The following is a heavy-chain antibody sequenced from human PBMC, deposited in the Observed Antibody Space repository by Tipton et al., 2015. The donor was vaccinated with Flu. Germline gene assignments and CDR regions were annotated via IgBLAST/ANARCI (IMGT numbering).Heavy chain of an antibody. CDR2: IYYSGSI. J-gene: IGHJ4*02. CDR1: GGSISSHY. Sequence: LRLSCTVSGGSISSHYWSWIRQPPGKGLEWIGYIYYSGSISYNPSLKSRVTISVDTSKNQFSLKLSSVTAADTAVYYCAREGGGTYGFDSWGQGMLVTVSS. CDR3: AREGGGTYGFDS. D-gene: IGHD1-1*01. V-gene: IGHV4-59*11.